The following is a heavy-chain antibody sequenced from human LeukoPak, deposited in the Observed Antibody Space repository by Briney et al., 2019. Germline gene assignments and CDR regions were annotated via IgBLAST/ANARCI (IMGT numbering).Heavy chain of an antibody. Sequence: GGSLRLSCAASGFTFSSYDMHWVRQATGKGLEWVSAIGTDGDTFYPGSVKGRFTISRDSSKNTLYLQMNSLRAEDTAVYNCAKDLRSSADSKMGAADYWGQGTLVTVSS. CDR3: AKDLRSSADSKMGAADY. V-gene: IGHV3-13*01. CDR1: GFTFSSYD. CDR2: IGTDGDT. J-gene: IGHJ4*02. D-gene: IGHD1-26*01.